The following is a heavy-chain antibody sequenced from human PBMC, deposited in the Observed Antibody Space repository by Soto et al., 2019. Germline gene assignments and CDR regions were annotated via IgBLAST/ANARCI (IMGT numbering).Heavy chain of an antibody. CDR3: AVFSPYSRSRYYFDY. J-gene: IGHJ4*02. CDR1: GYSFTNYW. Sequence: GESLKISCKGSGYSFTNYWIGWVRQMPGKGLEWMGIIYPGDSDTRYSPSFQGQVTISADKSISTAYLQWSSLKASDTAMYYCAVFSPYSRSRYYFDYWGQGTLVTVSS. V-gene: IGHV5-51*01. CDR2: IYPGDSDT. D-gene: IGHD6-6*01.